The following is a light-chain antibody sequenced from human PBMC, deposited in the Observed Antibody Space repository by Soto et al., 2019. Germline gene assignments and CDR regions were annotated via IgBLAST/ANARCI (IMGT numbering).Light chain of an antibody. CDR3: QSYESSLSGYV. CDR2: ANN. CDR1: SSNIGAGYD. J-gene: IGLJ1*01. V-gene: IGLV1-40*01. Sequence: QSVLTQPPSVSGAPGQRVTISCTGSSSNIGAGYDVHWYQQLPGTAPKLLIYANNIRPSGVPGRFSGSKSGTSASLAITGLQAEDEADYYCQSYESSLSGYVFATGTKVTVL.